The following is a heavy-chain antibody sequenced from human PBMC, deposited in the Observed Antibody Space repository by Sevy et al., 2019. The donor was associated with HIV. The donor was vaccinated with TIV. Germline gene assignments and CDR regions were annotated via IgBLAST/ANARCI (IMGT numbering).Heavy chain of an antibody. CDR1: GFTFSSYA. Sequence: GGSLRLSCAASGFTFSSYAMHWVRQAPGKGLEWVAVISNDGSNKYYADSVKGRFTISRDNSKNTLYLQMNSLRAEDTAVYYCARAYYYGSGSYPKGDYWGQGTLVTVSS. J-gene: IGHJ4*02. V-gene: IGHV3-30-3*01. D-gene: IGHD3-10*01. CDR3: ARAYYYGSGSYPKGDY. CDR2: ISNDGSNK.